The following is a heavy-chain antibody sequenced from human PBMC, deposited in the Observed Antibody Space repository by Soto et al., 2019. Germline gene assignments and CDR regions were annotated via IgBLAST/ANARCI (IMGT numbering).Heavy chain of an antibody. CDR1: EFTFINYA. CDR2: LSGSGGTT. CDR3: AKCMQAYWNYDAHPI. Sequence: GGSLILSCPFSEFTFINYAVNLVRQAPGKGLEWVSSLSGSGGTTYYADSVKGRFIISRDNSKNTLYLLMNSLRAEDTALYYCAKCMQAYWNYDAHPIWGHGTMVPVSS. D-gene: IGHD1-7*01. V-gene: IGHV3-23*01. J-gene: IGHJ3*02.